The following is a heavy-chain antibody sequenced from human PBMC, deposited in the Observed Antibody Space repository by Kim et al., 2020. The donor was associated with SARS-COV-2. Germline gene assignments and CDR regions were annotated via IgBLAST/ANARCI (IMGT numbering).Heavy chain of an antibody. Sequence: KSRVTISVETSKNQFSLKLSSVTAADTAVYYCARLGIVGATLGYYYGMDVWGQGTTVTVSS. CDR3: ARLGIVGATLGYYYGMDV. D-gene: IGHD1-26*01. J-gene: IGHJ6*02. V-gene: IGHV4-39*01.